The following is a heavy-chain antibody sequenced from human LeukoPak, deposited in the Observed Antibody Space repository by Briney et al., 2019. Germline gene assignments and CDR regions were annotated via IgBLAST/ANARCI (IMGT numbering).Heavy chain of an antibody. CDR3: ARVWDSSSFSVGYLDY. D-gene: IGHD6-13*01. V-gene: IGHV4-31*03. J-gene: IGHJ4*02. CDR1: GGSISSGGYY. Sequence: PSQTLSLTCTVSGGSISSGGYYWSWIRHHPGKGLEWIGYIYYSGSTDYNPSLKSRVTISVDTSKNQFSLKLSSVTAADTAVYYCARVWDSSSFSVGYLDYWGQGTVVTVS. CDR2: IYYSGST.